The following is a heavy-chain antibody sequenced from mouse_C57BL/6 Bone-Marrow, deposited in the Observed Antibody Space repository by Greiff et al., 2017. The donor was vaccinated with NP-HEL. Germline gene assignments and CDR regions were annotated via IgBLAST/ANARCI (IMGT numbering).Heavy chain of an antibody. D-gene: IGHD2-3*01. V-gene: IGHV5-9*01. CDR2: ISGGGGNT. CDR1: GFTFSSYT. CDR3: ARQGGGYYFY. Sequence: EVMLVESGGGLVKPGGSLKLSCAASGFTFSSYTMSWVRQTPEKRLEWVATISGGGGNTYYPDRVKGRFTISRDNAKNTLYLQMSSLRSEDTALYYCARQGGGYYFYWGQGTLVTVSA. J-gene: IGHJ3*01.